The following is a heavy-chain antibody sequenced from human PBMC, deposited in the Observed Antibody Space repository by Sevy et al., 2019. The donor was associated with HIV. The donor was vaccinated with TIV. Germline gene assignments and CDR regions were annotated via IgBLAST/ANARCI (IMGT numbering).Heavy chain of an antibody. D-gene: IGHD3-22*01. CDR2: ITSSGGRT. Sequence: GGSLRLSCAASEFTFNNYAMSWVRQAPGKGLEWVSPITSSGGRTYYADSVRGRFTISRDNSKHTLYLQMNSLRAEDTAVYYCATYYYDSSGYYSAGWFDPWGQGTLVTVSS. CDR3: ATYYYDSSGYYSAGWFDP. CDR1: EFTFNNYA. J-gene: IGHJ5*02. V-gene: IGHV3-23*01.